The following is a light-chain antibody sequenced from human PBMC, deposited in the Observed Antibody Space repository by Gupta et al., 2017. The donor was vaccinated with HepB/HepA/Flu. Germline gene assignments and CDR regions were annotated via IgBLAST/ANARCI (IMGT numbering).Light chain of an antibody. CDR2: EVS. Sequence: QSALTQPASVSGSPGQSLPISCTGTSSDVGSYNLVSWYQQPPGKAPKLMIYEVSKRPSGVFNRFAASKAGNTASLTISGLQAEDEADYYCCSYAGSSTLVFGGGTKLTVL. CDR1: SSDVGSYNL. V-gene: IGLV2-23*02. J-gene: IGLJ2*01. CDR3: CSYAGSSTLV.